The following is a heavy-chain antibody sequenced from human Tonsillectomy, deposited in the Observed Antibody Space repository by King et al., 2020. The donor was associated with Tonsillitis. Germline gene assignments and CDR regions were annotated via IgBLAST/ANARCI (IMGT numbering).Heavy chain of an antibody. V-gene: IGHV1-18*04. Sequence: VQLVESGAEVKKPGASVKVSCQASGYTFTSYGITWVRQAPGQGPEWMGWIRVYTGNTDYAQNLQGRVTMTADTSTSTAYMELRSLTSDDTAVYYCARVISGSYRFYFDYWGQGTVVTVSS. CDR1: GYTFTSYG. J-gene: IGHJ4*02. CDR3: ARVISGSYRFYFDY. D-gene: IGHD1-26*01. CDR2: IRVYTGNT.